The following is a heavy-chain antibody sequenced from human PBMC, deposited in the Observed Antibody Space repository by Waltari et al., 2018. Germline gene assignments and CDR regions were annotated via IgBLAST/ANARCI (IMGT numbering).Heavy chain of an antibody. CDR3: ARVMNGTAGSPDYYYMDV. D-gene: IGHD1-1*01. J-gene: IGHJ6*03. Sequence: QVQLVQSGAEVKKPGSSVKVSCKASGGTFSSYGISWVRQAPGQGLEWMGGIIPIFDITNYAQKFQGRVTISADKSTSTAFMELSSLTSEDTAVYYCARVMNGTAGSPDYYYMDVWGKGTTVTVYS. CDR1: GGTFSSYG. CDR2: IIPIFDIT. V-gene: IGHV1-69*10.